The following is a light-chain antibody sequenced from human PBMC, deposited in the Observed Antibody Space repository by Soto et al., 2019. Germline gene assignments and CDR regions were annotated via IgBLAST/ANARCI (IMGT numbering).Light chain of an antibody. CDR2: SAS. CDR3: QQFDNLPWT. Sequence: DIQMTQSPSSLSASVGDRVTITCQASQHISKNLNWYQQKPGKTPKLLIYSASNLETGAPSRFSGSGSGTDFIFTINSLQPEDNATYDCQQFDNLPWTFGQGTKVEV. J-gene: IGKJ1*01. CDR1: QHISKN. V-gene: IGKV1-33*01.